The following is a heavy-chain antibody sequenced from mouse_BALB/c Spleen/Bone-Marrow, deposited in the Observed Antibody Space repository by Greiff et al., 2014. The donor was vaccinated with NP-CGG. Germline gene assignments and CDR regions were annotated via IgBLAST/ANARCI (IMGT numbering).Heavy chain of an antibody. CDR2: IDPANGNI. CDR1: GFNIKDTY. V-gene: IGHV14-3*02. CDR3: ALYYYGRWFAN. D-gene: IGHD1-1*01. J-gene: IGHJ3*01. Sequence: VQLQQSGAELVKPGASVKLSCTASGFNIKDTYMHWVKQRPEQGLEWIGRIDPANGNIKYDPKFQGKATITAATSSNTAYLQLSSLTSEDTAVYYCALYYYGRWFANGGQGTLVTVSA.